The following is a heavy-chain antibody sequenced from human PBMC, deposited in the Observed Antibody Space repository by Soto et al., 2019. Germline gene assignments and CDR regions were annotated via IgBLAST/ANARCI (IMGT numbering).Heavy chain of an antibody. D-gene: IGHD1-1*01. Sequence: QVHLVQSGAEVKKPGASVKVSCKGSGYDFTTYGITWVRQAPGQGLEWMAWISAHNGNTDYAQKLQGRVTVTRDTSTSTAYMELRSLSSEDTAVYYGARGRYGDYWGQGALVTVSS. CDR2: ISAHNGNT. CDR1: GYDFTTYG. CDR3: ARGRYGDY. V-gene: IGHV1-18*01. J-gene: IGHJ4*02.